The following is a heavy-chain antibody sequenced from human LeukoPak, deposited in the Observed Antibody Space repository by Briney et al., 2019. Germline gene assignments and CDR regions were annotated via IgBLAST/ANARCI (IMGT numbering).Heavy chain of an antibody. CDR2: IYYSGST. CDR1: GGSISSYY. V-gene: IGHV4-59*01. Sequence: SETLSLTCTVSGGSISSYYWTWIRQPPGKGLEWIGYIYYSGSTNYNPSLKSRVTISVDTSKNQFSLKLNSVTAADTAVYYCARVGTDSGSYYPFDCWGQGTLVTVSS. D-gene: IGHD1-26*01. CDR3: ARVGTDSGSYYPFDC. J-gene: IGHJ4*02.